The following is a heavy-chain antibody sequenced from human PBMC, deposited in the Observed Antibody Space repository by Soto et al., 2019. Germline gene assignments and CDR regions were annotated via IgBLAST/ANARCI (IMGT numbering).Heavy chain of an antibody. J-gene: IGHJ3*02. CDR1: GYTFTGNY. Sequence: QVRLVQSGAEVKKPGASVKVSCKASGYTFTGNYMHWVRQAPGQGLEWMGWINPNSGGTNYAQKFQGRVTVTRDTSSSTAYMELSRLRSDDTAVYYCARDGDSSSPFDIWGQGTMVTVSS. D-gene: IGHD6-6*01. CDR2: INPNSGGT. V-gene: IGHV1-2*02. CDR3: ARDGDSSSPFDI.